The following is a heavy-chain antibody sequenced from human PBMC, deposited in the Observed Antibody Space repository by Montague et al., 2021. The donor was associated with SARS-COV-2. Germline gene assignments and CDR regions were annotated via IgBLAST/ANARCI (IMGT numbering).Heavy chain of an antibody. J-gene: IGHJ3*01. V-gene: IGHV3-49*04. Sequence: SLRLSCATSGFNFRDYGMSWARRAPGKGLEWVGFIRSEATGGTTNYAASVRGRFTISRDDSNSILYLQMNSLEIEDTALYYCFIFCGGDCRNEAFDFWGQVTMVTVLS. D-gene: IGHD2-21*02. CDR3: FIFCGGDCRNEAFDF. CDR1: GFNFRDYG. CDR2: IRSEATGGTT.